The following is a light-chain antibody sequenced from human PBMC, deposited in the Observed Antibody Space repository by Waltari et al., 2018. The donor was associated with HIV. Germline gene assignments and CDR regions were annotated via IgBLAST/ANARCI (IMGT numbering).Light chain of an antibody. CDR1: SSNIGAGYD. CDR2: GNR. V-gene: IGLV1-40*01. CDR3: QSYDSSLSGVV. J-gene: IGLJ2*01. Sequence: QSVLTQPPSVSAAPGQRVTISCTGSSSNIGAGYDVHWYQQPPGTAPKLLNYGNRNRPSGVPDRFSGSKSGTSASLAITGLQAEDEADYYCQSYDSSLSGVVFGGGTRLTVL.